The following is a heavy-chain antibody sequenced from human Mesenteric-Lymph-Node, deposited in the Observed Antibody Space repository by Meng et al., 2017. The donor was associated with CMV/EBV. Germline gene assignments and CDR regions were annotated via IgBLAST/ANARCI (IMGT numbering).Heavy chain of an antibody. V-gene: IGHV4-31*03. CDR2: IYYRGTT. D-gene: IGHD2-2*02. Sequence: CPVSGASISSGGYYWSWIRQHPGEGLEWIGYIYYRGTTYYNPSLKGRVTISVDTSKTHFSLKLSSVTAADTAVYYCARAYTSWYFDLWGRGTLVTVSS. J-gene: IGHJ2*01. CDR1: GASISSGGYY. CDR3: ARAYTSWYFDL.